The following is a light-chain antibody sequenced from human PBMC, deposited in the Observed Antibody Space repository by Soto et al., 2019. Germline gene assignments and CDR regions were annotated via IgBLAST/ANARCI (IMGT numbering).Light chain of an antibody. CDR2: EVS. CDR3: SSNAGGNNLV. CDR1: SSDLGGYNY. V-gene: IGLV2-8*01. J-gene: IGLJ2*01. Sequence: QSVLTQPPSASGSPGQSVTISCTGTSSDLGGYNYVSWYQQHPGKAPKLMIYEVSKRPSGVPDRFSGSKSGNTASLTVSGLQAEDEADYYCSSNAGGNNLVFGGGTKLTVL.